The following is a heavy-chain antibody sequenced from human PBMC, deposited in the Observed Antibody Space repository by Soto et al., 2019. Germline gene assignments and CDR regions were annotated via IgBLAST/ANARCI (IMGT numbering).Heavy chain of an antibody. CDR1: GYTFPSYE. J-gene: IGHJ6*02. V-gene: IGHV1-8*01. CDR3: AREGGRGMDV. D-gene: IGHD3-16*01. Sequence: QVQLVQSGAEVKKPGASVKVSCKASGYTFPSYEINWVRQATGQGLERMGEMNPNSGNTGYAQQCQGRVTITRNTSISTASMERSSLRSEDTAVYYCAREGGRGMDVWCQGTTVTVSS. CDR2: MNPNSGNT.